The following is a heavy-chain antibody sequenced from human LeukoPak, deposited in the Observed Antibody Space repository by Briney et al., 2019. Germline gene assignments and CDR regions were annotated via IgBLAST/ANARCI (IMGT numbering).Heavy chain of an antibody. CDR2: MYDSLNT. D-gene: IGHD2-15*01. Sequence: PSETLSLTCTVSGASITRDFWSWIRQPPGRGLEWIGHMYDSLNTDYNPSLKSRVTISLDTSKNQFSLTLNSVTAADSAVYYCARHVAPDMDYFDYWGPGTLVTVSP. V-gene: IGHV4-59*01. CDR3: ARHVAPDMDYFDY. CDR1: GASITRDF. J-gene: IGHJ4*02.